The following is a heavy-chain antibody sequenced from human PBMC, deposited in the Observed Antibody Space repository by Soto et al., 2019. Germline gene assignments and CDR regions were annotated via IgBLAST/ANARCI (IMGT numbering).Heavy chain of an antibody. CDR1: GYTFTSSG. D-gene: IGHD6-6*01. J-gene: IGHJ4*02. CDR3: ATARYSSSDLDY. Sequence: ASVKVSCKASGYTFTSSGISWVRQAPGQGLEWMGWISAYNGNTNYAQKLQGRVTMTTDTSTSTAYMELRSLRSDDTAVYYCATARYSSSDLDYWGQGTLVTFSS. CDR2: ISAYNGNT. V-gene: IGHV1-18*01.